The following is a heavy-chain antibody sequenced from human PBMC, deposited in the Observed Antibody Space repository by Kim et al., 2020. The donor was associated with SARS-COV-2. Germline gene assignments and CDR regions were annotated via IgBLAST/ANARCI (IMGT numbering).Heavy chain of an antibody. V-gene: IGHV4-59*08. J-gene: IGHJ3*02. Sequence: SETLSLTCTVSGGSISSYYWSWIRQPPGKGLEWIGYIYYSGSTNYNPSLKSRVTISVDTSKNQFSLKLSSVTAADTAVYYCARRSDTAMVTHDAFDIWGQGTMVTVSS. D-gene: IGHD5-18*01. CDR1: GGSISSYY. CDR3: ARRSDTAMVTHDAFDI. CDR2: IYYSGST.